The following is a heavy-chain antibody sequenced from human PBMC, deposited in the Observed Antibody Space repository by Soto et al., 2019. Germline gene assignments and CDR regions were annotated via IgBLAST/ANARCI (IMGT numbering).Heavy chain of an antibody. D-gene: IGHD5-12*01. CDR1: GFVFNSYS. Sequence: EVQLVESGGGLVKPGGSLRLSCAASGFVFNSYSMNWVRQAPGKRLEWVSSISPSSDDIHYADSVKGRFTISRDNAKHSLFLQMNSLRGEDTAVSYCARPRGDRGYDLIDYWGQGTLVTVSS. CDR2: ISPSSDDI. J-gene: IGHJ4*02. CDR3: ARPRGDRGYDLIDY. V-gene: IGHV3-21*01.